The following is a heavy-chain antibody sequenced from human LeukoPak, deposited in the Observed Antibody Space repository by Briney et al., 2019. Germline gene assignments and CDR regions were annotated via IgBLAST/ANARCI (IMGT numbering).Heavy chain of an antibody. CDR3: VPSYCSSTSCNHYFDF. Sequence: GGSLRLSCAASGFTFSTYSMNWVRQAPGKGPEWVSYISSSSNTIYYADSVKDRFTISRDNAKNSLYLQMNSLRAEDTAVYYCVPSYCSSTSCNHYFDFWGQGTQVTVSS. CDR1: GFTFSTYS. J-gene: IGHJ4*02. CDR2: ISSSSNTI. D-gene: IGHD2-2*01. V-gene: IGHV3-48*01.